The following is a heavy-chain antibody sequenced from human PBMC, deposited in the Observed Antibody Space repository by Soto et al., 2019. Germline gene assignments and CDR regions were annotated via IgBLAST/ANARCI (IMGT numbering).Heavy chain of an antibody. J-gene: IGHJ4*02. CDR1: GYTFTSYA. Sequence: ASVKVSCKASGYTFTSYAMHWVRQAPAQWLEWMGWINAGNGNTRYSQKFPVRVTITRDTSESTAYMELSSVRSEDTAVYYCARDIGSHDYVLYYLDYGGQGTLVTVSS. V-gene: IGHV1-3*01. D-gene: IGHD4-17*01. CDR3: ARDIGSHDYVLYYLDY. CDR2: INAGNGNT.